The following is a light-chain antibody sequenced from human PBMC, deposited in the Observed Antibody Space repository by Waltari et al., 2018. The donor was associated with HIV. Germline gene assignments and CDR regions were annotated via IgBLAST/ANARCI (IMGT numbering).Light chain of an antibody. V-gene: IGKV1-39*01. CDR3: QESYTSTRT. CDR1: QTISTF. CDR2: FAS. J-gene: IGKJ1*01. Sequence: DIQMTQSPSTLSASVGDRVTITCRASQTISTFLNWYQQRTGRAPKLVIYFASSLQSGVPSRFSGSGSGTHFTLTISSLQPEDSATYFCQESYTSTRTFGQGTKVEIK.